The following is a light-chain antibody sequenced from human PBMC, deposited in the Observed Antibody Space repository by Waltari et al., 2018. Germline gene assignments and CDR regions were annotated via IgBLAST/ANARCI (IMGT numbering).Light chain of an antibody. CDR1: SSNIGSNT. Sequence: QSVLTQPHSASGTTGQRVTISWSGSSSNIGSNTVNWYQQLPGTAPKLLIYSNKQRPSGVPDRFSGSKAGTSTSLAISGLQSEDEADYYCAAWDDSLNGVVFGGVTKLTVL. J-gene: IGLJ2*01. CDR2: SNK. CDR3: AAWDDSLNGVV. V-gene: IGLV1-44*01.